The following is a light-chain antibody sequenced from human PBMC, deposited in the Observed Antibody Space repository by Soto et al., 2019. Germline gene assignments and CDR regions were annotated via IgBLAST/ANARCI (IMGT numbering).Light chain of an antibody. CDR2: LDSDGSH. V-gene: IGLV4-69*01. CDR1: SGHSSYA. Sequence: QLLLTQSPSASATLGASVKLTCTLSSGHSSYAIAWHQQQPEKGPRYLMKLDSDGSHTKGDAIPDRFSGSSSGAERYLTISSLQSEDEADYYCQTWGTGIHVVFGGGTKLTV. CDR3: QTWGTGIHVV. J-gene: IGLJ2*01.